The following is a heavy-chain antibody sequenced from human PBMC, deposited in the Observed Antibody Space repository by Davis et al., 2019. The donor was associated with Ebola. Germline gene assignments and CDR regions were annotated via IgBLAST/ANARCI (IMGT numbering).Heavy chain of an antibody. Sequence: AASVKVSCKAVGDTLTSYAMTWVRQAPGQGLEWMGWISAYLGNTNYAQKLQGRVTMTTDTSTSTAYMELRSLRSDDTAVYYCARGGGSYSADYWGQGTLVTVSS. J-gene: IGHJ4*02. D-gene: IGHD1-26*01. V-gene: IGHV1-18*01. CDR2: ISAYLGNT. CDR3: ARGGGSYSADY. CDR1: GDTLTSYA.